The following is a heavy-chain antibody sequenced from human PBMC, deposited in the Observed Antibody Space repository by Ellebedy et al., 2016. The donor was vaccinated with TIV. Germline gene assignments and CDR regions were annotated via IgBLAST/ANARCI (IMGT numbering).Heavy chain of an antibody. CDR2: IYPADSDT. D-gene: IGHD3-10*01. CDR1: GYSFTSYW. V-gene: IGHV5-51*01. CDR3: AMSGMVRGILDY. Sequence: GESLKISCKGSGYSFTSYWIGWVRQMPGKGLEWMGIIYPADSDTKYSPSFQGQFTISADKSISTAYLQWNSLKASDTDMYYCAMSGMVRGILDYWGQGTLVTVSS. J-gene: IGHJ4*02.